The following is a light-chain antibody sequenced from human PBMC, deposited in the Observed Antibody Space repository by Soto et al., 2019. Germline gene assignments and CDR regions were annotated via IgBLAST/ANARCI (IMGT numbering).Light chain of an antibody. Sequence: DIVMTQSPLSLPVTPGEPASISCRSSQSLLHSNGYNYLDWYLQKPGQSPQLLIYLGSNRASGVPDRFRGSGSGTDFTLNISRVEAEDVGVYYCMQALQTPPAFGQGTKVEI. J-gene: IGKJ1*01. CDR2: LGS. CDR3: MQALQTPPA. CDR1: QSLLHSNGYNY. V-gene: IGKV2-28*01.